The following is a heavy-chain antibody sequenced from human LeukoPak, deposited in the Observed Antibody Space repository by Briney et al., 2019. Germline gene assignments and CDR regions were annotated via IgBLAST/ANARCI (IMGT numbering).Heavy chain of an antibody. CDR2: IKQDGSEK. Sequence: GGSLRLSCAASGFTFSSYWMSWVRQAPGKGLEWVANIKQDGSEKYYVDSVKGRFTISRDNAKNSLYLQMNSLRAEDTAVYYCAKDRLVVPAAATYFDYWGQGTLVTVSS. V-gene: IGHV3-7*03. D-gene: IGHD2-2*01. CDR3: AKDRLVVPAAATYFDY. J-gene: IGHJ4*02. CDR1: GFTFSSYW.